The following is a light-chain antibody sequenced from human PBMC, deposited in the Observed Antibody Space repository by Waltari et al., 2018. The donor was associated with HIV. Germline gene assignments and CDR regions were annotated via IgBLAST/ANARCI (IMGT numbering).Light chain of an antibody. CDR2: SKH. CDR3: ASWGDSLNVRL. Sequence: QSVLPQPPSAPGTPGPRATIPCSAGASNIGIHSVTWYEQVPGTSPKLLDYSKHQGPAGVHGGYSGSKSGTSASLAIYGVQSEEEADYYCASWGDSLNVRLFGGGTKLTV. J-gene: IGLJ2*01. CDR1: ASNIGIHS. V-gene: IGLV1-44*01.